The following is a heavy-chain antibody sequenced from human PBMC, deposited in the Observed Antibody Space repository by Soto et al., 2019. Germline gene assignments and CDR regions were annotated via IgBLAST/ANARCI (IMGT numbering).Heavy chain of an antibody. V-gene: IGHV4-59*01. CDR2: VYSSGAT. D-gene: IGHD2-8*02. CDR3: ARDRGPSTGFFDY. J-gene: IGHJ4*02. CDR1: GGSIDYYY. Sequence: QVQLQESGPGLVKPSETLSLTCSVSGGSIDYYYWSWIRQPPGKGLEWIAYVYSSGATNYNPSLTSRATISVDTSKDQFPLKLSSVTAADTAVYYCARDRGPSTGFFDYWGQGTLVTVSS.